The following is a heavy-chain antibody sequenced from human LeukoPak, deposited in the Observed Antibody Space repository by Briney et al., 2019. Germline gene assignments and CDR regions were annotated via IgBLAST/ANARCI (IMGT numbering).Heavy chain of an antibody. Sequence: GGSLRLSCVASEFTFSDYDMSGVRQSPGKGLEWVSAISGSGGSTSYADFVKGRFTISRDNSKNTLYLQMNSLRVDDTAVYYCAKGKDCWGQGTLVTVSS. V-gene: IGHV3-23*01. CDR3: AKGKDC. CDR1: EFTFSDYD. CDR2: ISGSGGST. J-gene: IGHJ4*02.